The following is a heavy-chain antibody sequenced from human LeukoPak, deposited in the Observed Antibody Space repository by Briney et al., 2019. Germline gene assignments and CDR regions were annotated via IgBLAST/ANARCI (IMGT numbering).Heavy chain of an antibody. Sequence: SETLSLTCTVSGVSIFSSYWNWVRQPPGKGLEWIGYVHYSGSTNYNPSLKSRVTMSVDTSKSQFSLKLSSATAADTAVYYCATGRSIRYFDYWGQGTLLTVSS. J-gene: IGHJ4*02. V-gene: IGHV4-59*12. CDR2: VHYSGST. CDR1: GVSIFSSY. CDR3: ATGRSIRYFDY. D-gene: IGHD3-9*01.